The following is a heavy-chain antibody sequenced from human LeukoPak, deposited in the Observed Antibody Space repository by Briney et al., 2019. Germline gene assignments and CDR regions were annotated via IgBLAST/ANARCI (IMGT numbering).Heavy chain of an antibody. V-gene: IGHV3-21*01. CDR3: AKGLWFGELFLYYFDY. CDR2: ISGSSSHI. D-gene: IGHD3-10*01. CDR1: GFNFSDYN. Sequence: GGSLRLSCAASGFNFSDYNINWVRQAPGKGLEWVSSISGSSSHIHYADSVKGRFTISRDNSKNTLYLQMNSLRAEDTAVYYCAKGLWFGELFLYYFDYWGQGTLVTVSS. J-gene: IGHJ4*02.